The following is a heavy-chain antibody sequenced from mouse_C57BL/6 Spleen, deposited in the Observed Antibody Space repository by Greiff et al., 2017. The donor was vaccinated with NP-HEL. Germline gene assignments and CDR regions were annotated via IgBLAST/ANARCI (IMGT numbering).Heavy chain of an antibody. CDR1: GYAFTNYL. CDR2: INPGSGGT. J-gene: IGHJ4*01. D-gene: IGHD2-1*01. Sequence: QVQLQQSGAELVRPGTSVKVSCKASGYAFTNYLIEWVKQRPGQGLEWIGVINPGSGGTNYNEKFKGKATLTADKSSSTAYMQLSSLTSEDSAVYFCARDGNYVAYDYAMDYWGQGTSVTVSS. CDR3: ARDGNYVAYDYAMDY. V-gene: IGHV1-54*01.